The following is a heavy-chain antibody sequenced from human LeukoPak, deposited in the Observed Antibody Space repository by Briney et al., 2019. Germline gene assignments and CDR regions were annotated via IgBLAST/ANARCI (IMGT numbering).Heavy chain of an antibody. Sequence: ASVKVSCKASGYTFTSYGISWVRQAPGQGLEWMGWINTNTGNPTYAQGFTGRFVLSLDTSVSTAYLQISSLKAEDTAVYYCARDEYRVIDYWGQGTLVTVSS. CDR3: ARDEYRVIDY. CDR1: GYTFTSYG. CDR2: INTNTGNP. V-gene: IGHV7-4-1*02. D-gene: IGHD5-18*01. J-gene: IGHJ4*02.